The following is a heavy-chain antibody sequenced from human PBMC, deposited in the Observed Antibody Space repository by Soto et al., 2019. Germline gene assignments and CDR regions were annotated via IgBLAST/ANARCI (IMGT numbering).Heavy chain of an antibody. V-gene: IGHV1-46*01. CDR3: ARGGHVVVVTAALDF. J-gene: IGHJ4*02. CDR1: GDTFTDYY. Sequence: QVQLVQSGAEVKKPGTSVKVSCKASGDTFTDYYIHWVRQAPGQGLEWMGTVNPSGGHTTYAQHFLGRRTMTRDTSTSTLYMELTSLTSEDKAVYYCARGGHVVVVTAALDFWGQGTLVTVSS. D-gene: IGHD2-21*02. CDR2: VNPSGGHT.